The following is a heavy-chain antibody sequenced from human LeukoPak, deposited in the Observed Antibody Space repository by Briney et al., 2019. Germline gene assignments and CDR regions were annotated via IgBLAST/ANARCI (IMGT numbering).Heavy chain of an antibody. CDR2: MFHTGST. Sequence: PSETLSLTCTVSGYSIRDYEWTWSRQPPGKGLEWIAYMFHTGSTNHNPSLRSRVTMSVDMAKNQFSLKLSSVTAAETAIYYCARATAGTGYFFDDGVQGALVTVSS. J-gene: IGHJ4*02. V-gene: IGHV4-59*01. CDR3: ARATAGTGYFFDD. CDR1: GYSIRDYE. D-gene: IGHD6-13*01.